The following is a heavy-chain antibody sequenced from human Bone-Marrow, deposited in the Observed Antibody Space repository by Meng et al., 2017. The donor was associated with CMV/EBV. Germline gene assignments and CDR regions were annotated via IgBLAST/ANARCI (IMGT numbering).Heavy chain of an antibody. CDR1: GFTFSDYY. V-gene: IGHV3-11*01. CDR3: ARSPITPAGPLDY. J-gene: IGHJ4*02. D-gene: IGHD6-13*01. Sequence: GESLTIYRAASGFTFSDYYMTWMRQAPGKRLEWVSYITTSGDRIYYSDSVKGRFTISRDNAKNSLYLKMNSLRAEDTAVYYCARSPITPAGPLDYWGQGTLVTVSS. CDR2: ITTSGDRI.